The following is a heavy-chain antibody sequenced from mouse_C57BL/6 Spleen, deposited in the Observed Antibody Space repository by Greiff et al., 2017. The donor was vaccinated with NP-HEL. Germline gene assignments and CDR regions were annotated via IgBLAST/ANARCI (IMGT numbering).Heavy chain of an antibody. CDR1: GYSITSGYD. J-gene: IGHJ1*03. D-gene: IGHD2-5*01. V-gene: IGHV3-1*01. CDR2: ISYSGST. CDR3: ASGYSKGGYFDV. Sequence: EVQLQQSGPGMVKPSQSLSLTCTVTGYSITSGYDWHWIRHFPGNKLEWMGYISYSGSTNYNPSLKSRISITHDTSKNHFFLKLNSVTTEDTATYYCASGYSKGGYFDVWGTGTTVTVSS.